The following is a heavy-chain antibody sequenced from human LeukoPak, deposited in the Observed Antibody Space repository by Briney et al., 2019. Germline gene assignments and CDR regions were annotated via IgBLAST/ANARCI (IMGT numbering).Heavy chain of an antibody. D-gene: IGHD3-10*01. CDR1: GGSISSSSYY. V-gene: IGHV4-39*01. J-gene: IGHJ4*02. CDR3: ARNVLLLWFGDPSHFDY. Sequence: PSETLSLTCTVFGGSISSSSYYWGWIRQPPGKGLEWIGSIYYSGSTYYNPSLKSRVTISVDTSKNQFSLKLSSVTAADTAVYYCARNVLLLWFGDPSHFDYWGQGTLVTVS. CDR2: IYYSGST.